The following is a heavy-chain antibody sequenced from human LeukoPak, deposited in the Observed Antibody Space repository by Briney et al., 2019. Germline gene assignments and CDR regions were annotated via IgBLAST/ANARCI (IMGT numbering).Heavy chain of an antibody. CDR3: ARERGRGSYVWYFDL. D-gene: IGHD1-26*01. V-gene: IGHV3-9*01. Sequence: PGGSLRLSCAASGFTFDDYAMHWVRQAPGKGLEWVSGISWNSGSIGYADSVKGRFTISRDNAKNSLYLQMNSLRAEDTALYYCARERGRGSYVWYFDLWGRGTLVTVSS. CDR2: ISWNSGSI. CDR1: GFTFDDYA. J-gene: IGHJ2*01.